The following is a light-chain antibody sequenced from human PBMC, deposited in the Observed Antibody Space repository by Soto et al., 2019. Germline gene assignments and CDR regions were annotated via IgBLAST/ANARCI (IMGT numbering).Light chain of an antibody. J-gene: IGKJ4*01. V-gene: IGKV4-1*01. CDR1: QSVLYSSNNKNY. CDR2: WAS. Sequence: DIVMTQSPDSLAVSLGERATINCKSSQSVLYSSNNKNYLAWYQQKPGQPPKLLIYWASTRESGVPDRFSGSGSGRDFTLTISSLQAEDVAAYYCQQYYSTPLPFGGGT. CDR3: QQYYSTPLP.